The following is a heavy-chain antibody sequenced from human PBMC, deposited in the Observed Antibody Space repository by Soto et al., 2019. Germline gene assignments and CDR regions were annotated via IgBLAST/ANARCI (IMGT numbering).Heavy chain of an antibody. D-gene: IGHD3-16*01. CDR2: INPNSGGT. CDR1: GYTFTGYY. Sequence: ASVKVSCKASGYTFTGYYMHWVRQAPGQGLEWMGWINPNSGGTNYAQKFQGWVTMTRDTSISTAYMELSRLRSDDTAVYYCARDHDYGWGSLTVPYGMDVWGQGTTVTVSS. V-gene: IGHV1-2*04. J-gene: IGHJ6*02. CDR3: ARDHDYGWGSLTVPYGMDV.